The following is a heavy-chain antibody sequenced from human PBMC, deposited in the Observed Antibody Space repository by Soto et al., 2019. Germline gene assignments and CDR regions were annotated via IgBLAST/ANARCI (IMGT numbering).Heavy chain of an antibody. V-gene: IGHV1-69*12. J-gene: IGHJ3*02. CDR1: GGTFSSYA. D-gene: IGHD3-22*01. CDR2: IIPIFGTA. CDR3: ARRYDSSGYYPDAFDI. Sequence: QVQLVQSGAEVKKPGSSVKVSCKASGGTFSSYAISWVRQAPGQGLEWMGGIIPIFGTANYAQKFQGRVTITADESTSTAYTELSSLRSEDTAVYYCARRYDSSGYYPDAFDIWGQGTMVTVSS.